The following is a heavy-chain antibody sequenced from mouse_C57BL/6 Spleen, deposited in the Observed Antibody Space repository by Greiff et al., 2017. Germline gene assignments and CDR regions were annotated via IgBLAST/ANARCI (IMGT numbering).Heavy chain of an antibody. Sequence: QVQLQQPGAELVKPGASVKMSCKASGYTFTSYWITWVKQRPGQGLEWIGDIYPGSGSTNYNEKFKSKATLTVDTSSSTAYMQLSSLTSEDSAVYDCARLYYGSSYGWFAYWGQGTLVTVSA. CDR2: IYPGSGST. J-gene: IGHJ3*01. CDR1: GYTFTSYW. CDR3: ARLYYGSSYGWFAY. V-gene: IGHV1-55*01. D-gene: IGHD1-1*01.